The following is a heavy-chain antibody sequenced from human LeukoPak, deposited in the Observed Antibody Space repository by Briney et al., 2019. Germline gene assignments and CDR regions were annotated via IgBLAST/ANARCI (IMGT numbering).Heavy chain of an antibody. CDR2: INSDGSST. Sequence: GGSLRLSCAASGFTFSSYSMNWVRQAPGKGLVWVSRINSDGSSTIYADSVKGRFTISRDNAENTLYLQMNSLRAEDTAVYFCARPPYSSGSFDLWGRGTLVSVSS. CDR1: GFTFSSYS. D-gene: IGHD6-19*01. J-gene: IGHJ2*01. CDR3: ARPPYSSGSFDL. V-gene: IGHV3-74*01.